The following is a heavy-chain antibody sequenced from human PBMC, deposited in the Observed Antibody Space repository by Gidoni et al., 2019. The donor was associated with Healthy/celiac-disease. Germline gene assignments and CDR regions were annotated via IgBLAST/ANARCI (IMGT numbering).Heavy chain of an antibody. Sequence: EVQLVESGGGLVKPGGSLRLSCAASGFTFRSYSMNWVRQAPGKGLEWVSSISSSSSYIYYADSVKGRFTISRDNAKNSLYLQMNSLRAEDTAVYYCARDGRLGELSLGPLDYWGQGTLVTVSS. D-gene: IGHD3-16*02. CDR1: GFTFRSYS. J-gene: IGHJ4*02. CDR3: ARDGRLGELSLGPLDY. V-gene: IGHV3-21*01. CDR2: ISSSSSYI.